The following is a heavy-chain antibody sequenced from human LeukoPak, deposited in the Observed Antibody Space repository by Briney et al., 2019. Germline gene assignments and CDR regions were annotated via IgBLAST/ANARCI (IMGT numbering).Heavy chain of an antibody. V-gene: IGHV4-59*08. CDR1: GGSISGHH. CDR2: FYDSGDF. CDR3: ARLLRLGGRKGDAFDI. D-gene: IGHD1-26*01. Sequence: SQTLSLTCTVSGGSISGHHWTWIRQPPGTGLEWIGYFYDSGDFNYNPSLKSRVTIWMDMSNNQFSLTMSSVTAADTAMYYCARLLRLGGRKGDAFDIWGQGTLVTVSS. J-gene: IGHJ3*02.